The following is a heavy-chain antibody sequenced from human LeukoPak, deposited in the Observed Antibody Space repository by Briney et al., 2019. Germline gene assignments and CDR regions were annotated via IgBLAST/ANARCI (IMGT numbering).Heavy chain of an antibody. CDR3: AKAFRGPQLPSSDY. Sequence: PGGSLRLSCAASGFTFSSYAMSWVRQAPGKGLEWVSAISGGGGSTYYADSVKGRFTISRDNSKNTLYLQMNSLRAEDTAVYYCAKAFRGPQLPSSDYWGQGTLVTVSS. CDR1: GFTFSSYA. CDR2: ISGGGGST. D-gene: IGHD2-2*01. V-gene: IGHV3-23*01. J-gene: IGHJ4*02.